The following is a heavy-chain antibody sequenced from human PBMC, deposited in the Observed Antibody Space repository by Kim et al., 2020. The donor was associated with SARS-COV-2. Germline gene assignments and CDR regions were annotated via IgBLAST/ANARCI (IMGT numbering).Heavy chain of an antibody. D-gene: IGHD6-13*01. CDR2: IYYSGST. V-gene: IGHV4-59*13. Sequence: SETLSLTCTVSGGSISSYYWSWIRQPPGKGLEWIGYIYYSGSTNYNPSLKSRVTISVDTSKNQFSLKLSSVTAADTAVYYCARLGPTIPNPLNSGSSWYLARPTGKYYYYGMDVWGQGTTVTVSS. CDR1: GGSISSYY. J-gene: IGHJ6*02. CDR3: ARLGPTIPNPLNSGSSWYLARPTGKYYYYGMDV.